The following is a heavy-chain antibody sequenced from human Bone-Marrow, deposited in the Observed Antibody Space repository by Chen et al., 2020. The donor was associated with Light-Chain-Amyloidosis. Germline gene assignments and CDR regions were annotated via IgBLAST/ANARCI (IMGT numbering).Heavy chain of an antibody. V-gene: IGHV3-21*02. CDR1: GFTFSSHA. J-gene: IGHJ4*02. CDR2: ISSNSYK. D-gene: IGHD6-19*01. Sequence: EVQLVESGGGLVKPGGSLRLSCAASGFTFSSHAMTWVRQAPGKGLEWLSSISSNSYKYYADPVKGRFTISRDNAMNSVYLQMNSLRAEDTAIYYCARPTSVWLQSTTGGDFWGQGTLVTVSS. CDR3: ARPTSVWLQSTTGGDF.